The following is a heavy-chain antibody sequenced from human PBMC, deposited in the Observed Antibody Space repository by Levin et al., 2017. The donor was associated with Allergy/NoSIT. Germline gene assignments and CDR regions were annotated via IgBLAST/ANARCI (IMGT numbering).Heavy chain of an antibody. V-gene: IGHV4-34*01. CDR1: GGSFSGYY. CDR2: INHSGST. Sequence: SQTLSLTCAVYGGSFSGYYWSWIRQPPGKGLEWIGEINHSGSTNYNPSLKSRVTISVDTSKNQFSLKLSSVTAADTAVYYCARVVRGVNGPYYYYMDVWGKGTTVTVSS. D-gene: IGHD3-10*01. CDR3: ARVVRGVNGPYYYYMDV. J-gene: IGHJ6*03.